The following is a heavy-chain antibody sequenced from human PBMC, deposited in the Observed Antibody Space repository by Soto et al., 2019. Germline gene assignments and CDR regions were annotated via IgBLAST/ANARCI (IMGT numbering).Heavy chain of an antibody. J-gene: IGHJ4*02. Sequence: SVKVSCKASGGTFSSYVVTWVRQAPGQGLEGMGGIIPVFGTAHYAQSLQGRVTITAADSTTTAYMALTSLSSEDTAVYYCTYRDYWAQGTLVTVSS. CDR2: IIPVFGTA. V-gene: IGHV1-69*13. CDR3: TYRDY. CDR1: GGTFSSYV.